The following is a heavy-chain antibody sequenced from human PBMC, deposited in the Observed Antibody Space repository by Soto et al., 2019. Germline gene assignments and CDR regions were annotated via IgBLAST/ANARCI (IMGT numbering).Heavy chain of an antibody. Sequence: GESLRLSCAASGFTFSSYWMSWVRQAPGKGLEWVANIKQDGSEKYYVDSVKGRFTISRDNAKNSLYLQMNSLRAEDTAVYYCARDPSQQLGPDDAFDIWGQGTMVTVSS. CDR1: GFTFSSYW. CDR3: ARDPSQQLGPDDAFDI. V-gene: IGHV3-7*05. D-gene: IGHD6-13*01. J-gene: IGHJ3*02. CDR2: IKQDGSEK.